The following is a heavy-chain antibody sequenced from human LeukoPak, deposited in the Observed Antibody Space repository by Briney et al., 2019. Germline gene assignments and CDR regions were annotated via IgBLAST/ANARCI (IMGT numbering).Heavy chain of an antibody. D-gene: IGHD1-1*01. CDR2: INAGNGNT. CDR1: RYIFSSYA. Sequence: GASVKVSCKASRYIFSSYAIHWVRQAPGQRLECMGWINAGNGNTKYSQKFQGRVTITRDTSASTAYMELSSLRSEDTAVYYCARDEETTPLDYWGQGTLVTVSS. V-gene: IGHV1-3*01. J-gene: IGHJ4*02. CDR3: ARDEETTPLDY.